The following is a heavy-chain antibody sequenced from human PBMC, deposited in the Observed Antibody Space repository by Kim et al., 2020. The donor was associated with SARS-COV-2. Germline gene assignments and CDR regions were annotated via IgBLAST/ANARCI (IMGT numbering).Heavy chain of an antibody. CDR1: GFTFSSYE. D-gene: IGHD6-19*01. Sequence: GGSLRLSCAVSGFTFSSYEMNWVRQAPGKGLEWVSYISSSGSTIYYADSVKGRFTISRDNAKNSLYLQMNSLRAEDTAVYYCARQWLVPFGYYYGMDVWGQGTTVTVSS. J-gene: IGHJ6*02. CDR2: ISSSGSTI. CDR3: ARQWLVPFGYYYGMDV. V-gene: IGHV3-48*03.